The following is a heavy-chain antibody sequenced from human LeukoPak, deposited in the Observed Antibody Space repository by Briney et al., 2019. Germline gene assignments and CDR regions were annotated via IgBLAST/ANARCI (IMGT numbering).Heavy chain of an antibody. CDR3: AKMRGIVITFGGVIFDS. J-gene: IGHJ4*02. CDR2: MSAGGTST. Sequence: GGSLRLSCSASGFAFSRYAMHWVRQAPGKGLEWISGMSAGGTSTYYADSVKGRFTISRDNSKNTLYLHMDSLRAEDTAIYYCAKMRGIVITFGGVIFDSWGQGTLATVSS. CDR1: GFAFSRYA. D-gene: IGHD3-16*01. V-gene: IGHV3-23*01.